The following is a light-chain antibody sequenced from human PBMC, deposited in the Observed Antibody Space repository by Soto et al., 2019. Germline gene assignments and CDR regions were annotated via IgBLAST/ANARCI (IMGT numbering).Light chain of an antibody. J-gene: IGKJ2*01. Sequence: EIVLTQSPCTLSLSAGERATISCRASQSVSSSYLACYQKKPGQAPRLLIYGASFRATGLPERFSGSGSGTEFTLTISRLEPDDFAVYYCQQYDNYPPYTFGQGTKLEIK. CDR2: GAS. CDR3: QQYDNYPPYT. CDR1: QSVSSSY. V-gene: IGKV3-20*01.